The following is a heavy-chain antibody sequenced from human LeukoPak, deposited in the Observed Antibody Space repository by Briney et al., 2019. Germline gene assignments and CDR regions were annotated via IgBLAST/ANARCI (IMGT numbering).Heavy chain of an antibody. CDR2: ISSGATDI. CDR1: GFTFSTYS. CDR3: AKLDGIAGLDY. V-gene: IGHV3-21*05. D-gene: IGHD6-13*01. J-gene: IGHJ4*02. Sequence: PGGSLRLSCAASGFTFSTYSMNWVRQAPGKGLEWLLYISSGATDIYYADSVKGRFTISRDNAKNSLYLQMNSLRAEDTAVYYCAKLDGIAGLDYWGQGTLVTVSS.